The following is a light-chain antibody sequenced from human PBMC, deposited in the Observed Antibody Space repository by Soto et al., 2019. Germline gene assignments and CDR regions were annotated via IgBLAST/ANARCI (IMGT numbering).Light chain of an antibody. Sequence: DIQMTQSPSTLSASVGDRVTITCRASQSISSWLAWYQQKPGKAPKLLIYKASSLESGVPSRFSGSGSGTEFTLTISSLQPDDFATYYCQPYNNWPYTFGQGTKLEIK. J-gene: IGKJ2*01. CDR3: QPYNNWPYT. V-gene: IGKV1-5*03. CDR1: QSISSW. CDR2: KAS.